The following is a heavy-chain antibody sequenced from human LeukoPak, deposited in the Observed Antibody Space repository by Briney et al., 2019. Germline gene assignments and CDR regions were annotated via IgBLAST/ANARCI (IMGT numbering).Heavy chain of an antibody. CDR2: IYPGDSDT. Sequence: GESLKISCKGSGYSFTSYWIGWVRQMPGKGLEWMGIIYPGDSDTRYSPSFQGQVTTSADKSISTAYLQWSSLKASDTAMYYCARAAYCSGGSCYSGGGYYWGQGTLVTVSS. V-gene: IGHV5-51*01. CDR1: GYSFTSYW. J-gene: IGHJ4*02. D-gene: IGHD2-15*01. CDR3: ARAAYCSGGSCYSGGGYY.